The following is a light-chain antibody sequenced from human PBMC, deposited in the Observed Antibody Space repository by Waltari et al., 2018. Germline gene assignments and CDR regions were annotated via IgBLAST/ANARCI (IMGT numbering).Light chain of an antibody. J-gene: IGLJ2*01. Sequence: QSALTQTASVSGSPGQSITIPCTGTISDIGGYNYVSWYQQHSGKAPKLMIYDVNNRPSGVSNRFSGSKSGNTASLTISGLQADDEADYFCSSYTSSNTVVFGGGTKVTVL. V-gene: IGLV2-14*03. CDR2: DVN. CDR1: ISDIGGYNY. CDR3: SSYTSSNTVV.